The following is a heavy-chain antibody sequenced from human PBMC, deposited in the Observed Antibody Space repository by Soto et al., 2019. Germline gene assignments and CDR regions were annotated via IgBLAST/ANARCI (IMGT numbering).Heavy chain of an antibody. J-gene: IGHJ4*02. CDR1: GFTFSGYG. CDR2: IYYDGSNK. CDR3: ARVPYCGSSIDY. Sequence: QVQLVESGGGLVQPGRSLRLSCAASGFTFSGYGMHWVRQAPGKGLEWVAGIYYDGSNKYYTDSVKGRFTISRDNSKNRLFLEMNGLRVEDTAVYYCARVPYCGSSIDYWGQGTLVTVSS. V-gene: IGHV3-33*01. D-gene: IGHD1-26*01.